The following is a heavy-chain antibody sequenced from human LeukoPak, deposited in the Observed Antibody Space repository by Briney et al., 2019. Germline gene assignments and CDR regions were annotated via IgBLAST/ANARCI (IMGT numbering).Heavy chain of an antibody. CDR3: ARDGNHSSSWYTINYYYYYGMDV. Sequence: GGSLRLSCAASGFTFSSYSMNWVRQAPGKGLEWVANIKQDGSEKYYVDSVKGRFTISRDNAKNSLYLQMNSLRAEDTAVYYCARDGNHSSSWYTINYYYYYGMDVWGQGTTVTVSS. CDR2: IKQDGSEK. V-gene: IGHV3-7*01. J-gene: IGHJ6*02. CDR1: GFTFSSYS. D-gene: IGHD6-13*01.